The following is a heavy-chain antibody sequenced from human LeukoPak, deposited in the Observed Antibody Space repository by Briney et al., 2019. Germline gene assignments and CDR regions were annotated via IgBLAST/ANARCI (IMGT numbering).Heavy chain of an antibody. CDR1: GYTFTGYY. CDR2: INPNSGGT. J-gene: IGHJ5*02. Sequence: ASVKVSCKASGYTFTGYYMHWVRQAPGHGLEWMGWINPNSGGTNYAQKFQGRVTMTRDTSISTAYMELSRLRSDDTAVYYCARDIVMVTYWFDPWGQGTLVTVSS. V-gene: IGHV1-2*02. CDR3: ARDIVMVTYWFDP. D-gene: IGHD5-18*01.